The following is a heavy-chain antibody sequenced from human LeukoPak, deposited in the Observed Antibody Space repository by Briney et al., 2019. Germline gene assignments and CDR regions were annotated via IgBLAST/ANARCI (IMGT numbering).Heavy chain of an antibody. CDR2: INPDSGGT. D-gene: IGHD1-26*01. CDR3: ARGGPLVVGATNWFDP. J-gene: IGHJ5*02. Sequence: ASVKVSCKASGYSFTGYYMHWVRQAPGQGLEWMGWINPDSGGTYYAQKFRGRVTMTRDTSTSTVYMELSSLRSEDTAVYYCARGGPLVVGATNWFDPWGQGTLVTVSS. CDR1: GYSFTGYY. V-gene: IGHV1-2*02.